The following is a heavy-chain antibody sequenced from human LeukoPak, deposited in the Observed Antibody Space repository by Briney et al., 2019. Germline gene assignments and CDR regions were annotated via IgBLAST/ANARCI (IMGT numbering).Heavy chain of an antibody. V-gene: IGHV4-38-2*02. CDR1: GYSISSGYY. Sequence: SETLSLTCTVSGYSISSGYYWGWIRQPPGKGLEWIGRIYTSGSTNYNPSLKSRVTMSVDTSKNQFSLKLSSVTAADTAVYYCARAYSEAFDIWGQGTTVTVSS. CDR3: ARAYSEAFDI. D-gene: IGHD2-21*01. CDR2: IYTSGST. J-gene: IGHJ3*02.